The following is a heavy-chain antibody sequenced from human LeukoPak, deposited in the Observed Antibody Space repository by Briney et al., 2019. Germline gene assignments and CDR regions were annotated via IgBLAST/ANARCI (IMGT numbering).Heavy chain of an antibody. Sequence: GGSLRLSCAASGFTFSSYIMNWVRHAPGKGLEWVSSISSSSSYIYYADSVKGRFTISRDNAKNSLYLLMNSLRAEDTAVYYCAREPSGSPQAFDIWGQGTMVTVSS. CDR2: ISSSSSYI. D-gene: IGHD1-26*01. CDR3: AREPSGSPQAFDI. CDR1: GFTFSSYI. J-gene: IGHJ3*02. V-gene: IGHV3-21*01.